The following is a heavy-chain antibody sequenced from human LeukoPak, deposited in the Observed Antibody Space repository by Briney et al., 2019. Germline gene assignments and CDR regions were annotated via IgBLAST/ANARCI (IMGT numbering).Heavy chain of an antibody. CDR2: INHSGTT. D-gene: IGHD6-13*01. V-gene: IGHV4-34*01. CDR3: ARGGVWQLAHFDY. Sequence: SETLPLTCAVYGGSFSGYYWGWIRQPPGKGLEWIGEINHSGTTNYNPSLKSRATISIDMSKNQFSLNLISVTAADTAVYYCARGGVWQLAHFDYWGQGTLVTVSS. CDR1: GGSFSGYY. J-gene: IGHJ4*02.